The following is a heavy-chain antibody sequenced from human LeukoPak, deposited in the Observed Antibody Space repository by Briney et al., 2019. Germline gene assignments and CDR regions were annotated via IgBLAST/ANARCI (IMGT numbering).Heavy chain of an antibody. CDR3: ARDDSGYDYFTAY. Sequence: GASVKVSCKASGGTLNKSAVNWLRQAPGQGLEWLGRIFPITGKGTYTQKWKGRVTFSADNSTNTAYMERQSLKSEDTAVHYCARDDSGYDYFTAYWGQGTLVTVSS. CDR2: IFPITGKG. V-gene: IGHV1-69*04. J-gene: IGHJ4*02. CDR1: GGTLNKSA. D-gene: IGHD5-12*01.